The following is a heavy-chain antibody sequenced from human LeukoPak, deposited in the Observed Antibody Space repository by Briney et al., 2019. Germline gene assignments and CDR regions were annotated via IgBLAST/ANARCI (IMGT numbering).Heavy chain of an antibody. CDR1: GFTVSINY. J-gene: IGHJ4*02. V-gene: IGHV3-66*01. CDR3: ARSISLAGGYYDY. CDR2: IYSGGST. D-gene: IGHD3-22*01. Sequence: GGSLRLSCAASGFTVSINYMSWVRQAQGNGLEWVSVIYSGGSTYYADSVKGRFTISRDNSKNTLYLQMNSLRAEDTAVYYCARSISLAGGYYDYWGQGTLVTVSS.